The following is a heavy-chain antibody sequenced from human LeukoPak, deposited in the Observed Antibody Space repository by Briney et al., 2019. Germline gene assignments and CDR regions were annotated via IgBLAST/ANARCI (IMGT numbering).Heavy chain of an antibody. J-gene: IGHJ4*02. D-gene: IGHD5-12*01. CDR2: ISFFGTT. Sequence: SETLSLTCTVSGGSMGSHIYWWGWFRHPPGKGLAWIGSISFFGTTSYNPSLRSRVTISVDTSKKEFSLNLRSVTAADTAIYYCARLPSTDYSIDNWGQGTLVTVSS. V-gene: IGHV4-39*01. CDR1: GGSMGSHIYW. CDR3: ARLPSTDYSIDN.